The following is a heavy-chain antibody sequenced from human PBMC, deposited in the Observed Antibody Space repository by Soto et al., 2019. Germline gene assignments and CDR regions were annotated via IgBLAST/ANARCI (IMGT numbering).Heavy chain of an antibody. V-gene: IGHV3-30*18. D-gene: IGHD6-13*01. J-gene: IGHJ4*02. CDR3: AKALVGSSSWFDY. Sequence: QVQLVESGGGVVQPGRSLRLSCAASGFTFSSYGMHWVRQAPGKGLEWVAVISYDGSNKYYSDSVKGRFTISRDNSKNKLYLQMNSLRPEDTAVYYCAKALVGSSSWFDYWGRGTLVTVSS. CDR2: ISYDGSNK. CDR1: GFTFSSYG.